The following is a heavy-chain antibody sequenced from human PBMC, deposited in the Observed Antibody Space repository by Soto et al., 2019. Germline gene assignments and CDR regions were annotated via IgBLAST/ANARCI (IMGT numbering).Heavy chain of an antibody. J-gene: IGHJ5*02. CDR2: ISAYNGNT. D-gene: IGHD3-10*01. CDR1: GYTFTSYG. CDR3: ARDPLLYGSGSYNWFDP. V-gene: IGHV1-18*01. Sequence: ASVKVSCKASGYTFTSYGISWVRQAPGQGLEWMGWISAYNGNTNYAQKLQGRVTMTTDTSTSTAYMELRSLRSDDTAVYYCARDPLLYGSGSYNWFDPWGQGTLVTVSS.